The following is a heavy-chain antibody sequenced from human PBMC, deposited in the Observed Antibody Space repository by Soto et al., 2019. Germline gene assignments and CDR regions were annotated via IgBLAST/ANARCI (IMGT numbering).Heavy chain of an antibody. V-gene: IGHV1-18*01. Sequence: QVQLVQSGAEVKKPGASVKVSCKASVYTCTSYGISWVRQAPGQGVEWRGWISAYNGNTNYAQKLQGRVTMTTDPTTRTVYMELRSLSSDVTAVYYCARDRGYSSDYWGQATLVTVSS. CDR3: ARDRGYSSDY. CDR2: ISAYNGNT. D-gene: IGHD6-13*01. J-gene: IGHJ4*02. CDR1: VYTCTSYG.